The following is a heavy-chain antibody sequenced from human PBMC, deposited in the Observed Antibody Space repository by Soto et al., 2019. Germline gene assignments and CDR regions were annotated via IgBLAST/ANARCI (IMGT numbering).Heavy chain of an antibody. CDR2: ISGSGGHT. J-gene: IGHJ2*01. CDR3: AKDPRVYGDDVDRWYFDL. V-gene: IGHV3-23*01. Sequence: EEQLLESGGGLRQPGGSLRLSCAASGFTFNNHAMSWVRQAPGKGLEWVSAISGSGGHTYYADSVRGRFTISRDNSRNTLYLQMNNLRVEDTAVYYCAKDPRVYGDDVDRWYFDLWGRGTLVTVSS. CDR1: GFTFNNHA. D-gene: IGHD4-17*01.